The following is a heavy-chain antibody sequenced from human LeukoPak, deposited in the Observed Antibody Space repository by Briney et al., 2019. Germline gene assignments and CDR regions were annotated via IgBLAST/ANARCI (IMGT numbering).Heavy chain of an antibody. CDR3: ARVPSGGPFDY. D-gene: IGHD2-15*01. V-gene: IGHV1-18*04. CDR1: GYIFTGYY. Sequence: ASVKASCKPSGYIFTGYYMHWVRQAPGQGLEWMGWISAYNGNTNYAQRLQGRVTMTTDTSTSTAYMELRSLTSDDTAVYYCARVPSGGPFDYWGQGTLVTVSS. J-gene: IGHJ4*02. CDR2: ISAYNGNT.